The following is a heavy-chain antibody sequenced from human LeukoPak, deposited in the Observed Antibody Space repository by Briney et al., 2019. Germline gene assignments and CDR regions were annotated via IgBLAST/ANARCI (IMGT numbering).Heavy chain of an antibody. Sequence: PSETLSLTCTVSGGSISSYYWSWIRQPPGKGLEWIGYIYYSGSTNYSPSLKSRVTISVDTTKNQFSLKLSSVTAADTAVYYCARGDPDNSSSWYLVDYWGHGTLVTVSS. J-gene: IGHJ4*01. CDR1: GGSISSYY. CDR2: IYYSGST. CDR3: ARGDPDNSSSWYLVDY. D-gene: IGHD6-13*01. V-gene: IGHV4-59*01.